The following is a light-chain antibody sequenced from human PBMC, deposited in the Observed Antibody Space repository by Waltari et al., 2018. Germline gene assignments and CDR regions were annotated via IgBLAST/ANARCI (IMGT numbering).Light chain of an antibody. V-gene: IGLV2-14*03. CDR1: SSDVGSYNY. J-gene: IGLJ2*01. CDR2: DVT. Sequence: QSALTQPASVSGSPGQSLTLSCSGTSSDVGSYNYVSWYQQHPGTPPKLLIYDVTKRPSGVSGRFSGSKSGNTASLTISGPQPEDEADYFCSSYTPTSILVFGGGTKLTV. CDR3: SSYTPTSILV.